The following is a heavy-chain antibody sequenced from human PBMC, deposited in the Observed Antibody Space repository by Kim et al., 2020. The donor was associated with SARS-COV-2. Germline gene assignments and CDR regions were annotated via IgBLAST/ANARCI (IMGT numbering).Heavy chain of an antibody. Sequence: GGSLRLSCAASGFPFSNAWMNWVRQAPGRGLEWVARIKRLSDGGTSDDAAPVKGRFTISSDDTTNTLDLQMNSLKSEDAGVYYCTTVFMRWGQGTLVTVSS. V-gene: IGHV3-15*01. D-gene: IGHD3-16*01. J-gene: IGHJ4*02. CDR3: TTVFMR. CDR2: IKRLSDGGTS. CDR1: GFPFSNAW.